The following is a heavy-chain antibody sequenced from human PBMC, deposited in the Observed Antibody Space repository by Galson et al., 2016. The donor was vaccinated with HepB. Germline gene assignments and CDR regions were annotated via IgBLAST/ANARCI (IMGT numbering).Heavy chain of an antibody. J-gene: IGHJ6*02. CDR1: GFSFSSHG. CDR3: ARGGRDTAMDYYYYGMDV. CDR2: IWYDGVNK. V-gene: IGHV3-33*01. D-gene: IGHD5-18*01. Sequence: SLRLSCAASGFSFSSHGMNWVRQAPGKGLEWVAIIWYDGVNKNYAESVKGRFTISRDNSKNTVYLQMNSLRAEDTAVYYCARGGRDTAMDYYYYGMDVWGQGTTVTVSS.